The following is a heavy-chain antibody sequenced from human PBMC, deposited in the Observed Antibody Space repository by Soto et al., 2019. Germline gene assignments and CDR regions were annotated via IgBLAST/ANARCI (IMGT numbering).Heavy chain of an antibody. J-gene: IGHJ4*02. V-gene: IGHV3-23*01. D-gene: IGHD4-17*01. CDR2: VSGSGGST. CDR3: ARKSGGNGNYDY. Sequence: GGSLSLSCAASGLTFSSYAMAWVRQAPGKGLEWVSTVSGSGGSTYYADSVKGRFSISRDNSKNTLFLQMNSLRAEDTALYYCARKSGGNGNYDYWGQGTLVTVSS. CDR1: GLTFSSYA.